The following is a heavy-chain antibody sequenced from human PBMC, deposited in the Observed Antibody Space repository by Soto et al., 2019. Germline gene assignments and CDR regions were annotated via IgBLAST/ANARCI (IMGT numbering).Heavy chain of an antibody. CDR2: ITPSGDNT. J-gene: IGHJ4*02. Sequence: GGSLRLSCAASGFAFSTHAMNWVRQAPGKGLAWVSSITPSGDNTYYADSVKGRFTISRDNSKNTLSLQMNSLRAEDTAVYYCAKEKGGSSWVHYYFDYWGQGTLVTVSS. CDR1: GFAFSTHA. CDR3: AKEKGGSSWVHYYFDY. D-gene: IGHD6-13*01. V-gene: IGHV3-23*01.